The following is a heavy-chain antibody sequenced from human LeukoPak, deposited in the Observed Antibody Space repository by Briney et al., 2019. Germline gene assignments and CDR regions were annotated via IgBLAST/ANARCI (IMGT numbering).Heavy chain of an antibody. V-gene: IGHV1-69*01. CDR2: IIPIFATA. CDR3: ARDLLPMTKAGVVND. J-gene: IGHJ4*02. Sequence: GSSVKVSCKTSGGTFSSYGISWVRQAPGQGLEWMGGIIPIFATANYAQKFQGRVTITADESRSTAYMELSSLTSDDTAVYYCARDLLPMTKAGVVNDWGQGSLVIVSA. D-gene: IGHD3-3*01. CDR1: GGTFSSYG.